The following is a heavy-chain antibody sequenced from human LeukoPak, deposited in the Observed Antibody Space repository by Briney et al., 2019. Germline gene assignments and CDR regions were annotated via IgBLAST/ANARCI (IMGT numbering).Heavy chain of an antibody. CDR3: ARADVEMAEVDY. V-gene: IGHV3-69-1*01. CDR2: ISSSSTI. J-gene: IGHJ4*02. Sequence: TGGSLRLSCAASGFTITTNYMNWVRQAPGKGLEWVSYISSSSTIYYADSVKGRFTISRDNAKNSLYLQMNSLRAEDTAVYYCARADVEMAEVDYWGQGTLVTVSS. CDR1: GFTITTNY. D-gene: IGHD5-24*01.